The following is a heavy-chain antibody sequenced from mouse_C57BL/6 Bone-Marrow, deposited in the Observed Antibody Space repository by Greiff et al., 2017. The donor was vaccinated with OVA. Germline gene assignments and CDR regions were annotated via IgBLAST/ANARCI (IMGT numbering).Heavy chain of an antibody. V-gene: IGHV14-2*01. CDR2: IDPEDGET. Sequence: VQLKESGAELVKPGASVKLSCTASGFNIKDYYMHWVKQRTEQGLEWIGRIDPEDGETKYAPKFQGKATITADTSSNTAYLELSSLTSEDTAVYYYASKPTDTTVVAKGYWGQGTTLTVSS. CDR1: GFNIKDYY. D-gene: IGHD1-1*01. J-gene: IGHJ2*01. CDR3: ASKPTDTTVVAKGY.